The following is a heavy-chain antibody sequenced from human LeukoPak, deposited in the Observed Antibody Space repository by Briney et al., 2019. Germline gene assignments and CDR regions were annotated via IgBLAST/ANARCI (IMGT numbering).Heavy chain of an antibody. D-gene: IGHD4-17*01. CDR1: GFIFSDYY. Sequence: PGGSLRLSCAASGFIFSDYYMTWIRQAPGKGLEWLSYISGSGSDTNYADSVKGRFTTSRDNAKNSLYLQMNSLRAEDTAVYYCARAGFYGDYTDYWGQGTLVTVSS. V-gene: IGHV3-11*06. CDR3: ARAGFYGDYTDY. J-gene: IGHJ4*02. CDR2: ISGSGSDT.